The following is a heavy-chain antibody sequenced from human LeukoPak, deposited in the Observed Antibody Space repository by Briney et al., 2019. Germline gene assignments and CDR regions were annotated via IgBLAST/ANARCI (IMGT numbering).Heavy chain of an antibody. J-gene: IGHJ4*02. CDR2: INHSGST. V-gene: IGHV4-34*01. CDR3: AGRESDGSGSRTFDY. D-gene: IGHD3-10*01. CDR1: GGSFSGYY. Sequence: SETLSLTCAVYGGSFSGYYWSWIRQPPGKGLEWIGEINHSGSTNYNPSLRSRVIISVDTSKNQFSLKLSSVTAADTAVYYCAGRESDGSGSRTFDYWGQGTLVTVSS.